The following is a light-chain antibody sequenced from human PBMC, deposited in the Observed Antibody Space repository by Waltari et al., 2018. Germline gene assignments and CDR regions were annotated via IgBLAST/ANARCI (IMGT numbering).Light chain of an antibody. CDR3: MFWPSNVWV. CDR2: YNSNSEK. V-gene: IGLV5-37*01. CDR1: SDINVGDFN. J-gene: IGLJ3*02. Sequence: QPVLTQPPFSSASPAESARLTCPLPSDINVGDFNIYWYQQKPGSPPRFLLYYNSNSEKAQGSGVLSRFSGSKDASANAGILLISGLQSEDEADYYCMFWPSNVWVFGGGTKLTVL.